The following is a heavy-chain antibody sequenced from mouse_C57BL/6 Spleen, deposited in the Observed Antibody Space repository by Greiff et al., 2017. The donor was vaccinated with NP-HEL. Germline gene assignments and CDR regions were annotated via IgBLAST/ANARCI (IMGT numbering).Heavy chain of an antibody. CDR2: INPSSGYT. Sequence: VQLQQSGAELARPGASVKMSCKASGYTFTSYTMHWVKQRPGQGLEWIGYINPSSGYTKYNQKFKDKATLTADKSSSTAYMQLSSLTSEDSAVYYCARGGQLRLPDYFDYWGQGTTLTVSS. CDR3: ARGGQLRLPDYFDY. V-gene: IGHV1-4*01. D-gene: IGHD3-2*02. J-gene: IGHJ2*01. CDR1: GYTFTSYT.